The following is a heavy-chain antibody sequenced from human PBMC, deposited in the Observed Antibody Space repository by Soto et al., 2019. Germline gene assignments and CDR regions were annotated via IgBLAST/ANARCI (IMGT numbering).Heavy chain of an antibody. CDR2: ISYDGNNK. J-gene: IGHJ4*02. V-gene: IGHV3-30*18. D-gene: IGHD4-17*01. Sequence: QVQLVESGGGVVQPGRSLRLSCAASGFTFSSYGMHWVRQAPGKGLEWVAVISYDGNNKYYADSVKGRFTISRDNFKNTMYLQMDSLRAEDTAMYCCAKDHLETTVTTPSYWGQGTLVTVSS. CDR3: AKDHLETTVTTPSY. CDR1: GFTFSSYG.